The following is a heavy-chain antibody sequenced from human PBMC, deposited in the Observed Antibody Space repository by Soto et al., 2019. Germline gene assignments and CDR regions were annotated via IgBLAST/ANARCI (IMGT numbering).Heavy chain of an antibody. D-gene: IGHD3-3*01. Sequence: GGSLRLSCAASGFTVSSNYMSWVRQAPGKGLEWVSVIYSGGSTYYADSVKGRFTISRDNSKNTLYLQMNSLRAEDTAVYYCAGRFLEWLLPDDYYYYGMDVWGQGTTVTVSS. V-gene: IGHV3-53*01. CDR1: GFTVSSNY. CDR3: AGRFLEWLLPDDYYYYGMDV. J-gene: IGHJ6*02. CDR2: IYSGGST.